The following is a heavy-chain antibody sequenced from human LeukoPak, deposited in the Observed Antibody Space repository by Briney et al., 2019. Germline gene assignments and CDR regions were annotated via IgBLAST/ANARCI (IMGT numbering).Heavy chain of an antibody. Sequence: SETLSLTCTVSGGSISSSSYYWGWIRQPPGKGLEWIGSIYYSGSTYYNPSLKSRVTISVDTSKNQFSLKLSSVTAADTAVYYSASGYCSSTSCYPNWFDPWGQGTLVTVSS. V-gene: IGHV4-39*07. D-gene: IGHD2-2*01. CDR3: ASGYCSSTSCYPNWFDP. CDR2: IYYSGST. CDR1: GGSISSSSYY. J-gene: IGHJ5*02.